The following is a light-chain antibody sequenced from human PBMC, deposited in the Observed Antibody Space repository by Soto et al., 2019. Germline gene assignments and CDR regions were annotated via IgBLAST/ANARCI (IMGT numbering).Light chain of an antibody. CDR3: QQLNSYPIT. J-gene: IGKJ5*01. V-gene: IGKV1-9*01. Sequence: DIPLTQSPSFLSASVGDRVTITCRASQGISSNLAWYQQQPGKAPKLLIYVASTLPIGVPSRFSGSGSGTEFTLTISGLQPEDFASYYCQQLNSYPITFGQGTRLEIK. CDR2: VAS. CDR1: QGISSN.